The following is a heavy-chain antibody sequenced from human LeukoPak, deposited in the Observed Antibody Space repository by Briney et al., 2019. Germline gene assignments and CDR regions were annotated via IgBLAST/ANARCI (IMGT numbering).Heavy chain of an antibody. CDR2: ISASSTDI. D-gene: IGHD2-15*01. J-gene: IGHJ6*03. CDR3: ARDRCSGGGCYYYYMDV. CDR1: GFTFSDYH. V-gene: IGHV3-11*01. Sequence: TGGSLRLPCAASGFTFSDYHMSLIRQAPGEGLEWVSYISASSTDIHYPDSVKGRFTISRDNAKNSLYLQMNSLRAEDTAVYYCARDRCSGGGCYYYYMDVWGKGTTVTISS.